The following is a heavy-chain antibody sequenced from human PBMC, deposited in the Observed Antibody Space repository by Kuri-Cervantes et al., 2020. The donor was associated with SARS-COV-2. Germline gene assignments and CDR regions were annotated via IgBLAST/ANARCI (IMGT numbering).Heavy chain of an antibody. CDR1: GDSISSYY. CDR3: ATDPLVGATGGYYFDY. V-gene: IGHV4-59*08. Sequence: SETLSLTCTVSGDSISSYYWSWIRQPLGKGLEWIGYVHYSGSTNYNPSLKSRVTISVDTSKNQFSLKLSSVTAADTAVYYCATDPLVGATGGYYFDYWGQGTLVTVSS. J-gene: IGHJ4*02. CDR2: VHYSGST. D-gene: IGHD1-26*01.